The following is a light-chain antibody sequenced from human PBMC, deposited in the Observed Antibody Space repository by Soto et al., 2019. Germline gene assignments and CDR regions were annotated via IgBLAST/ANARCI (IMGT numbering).Light chain of an antibody. CDR1: QGITNY. Sequence: DIQMTQSQSSLSESVGHRFTITCLASQGITNYLAWYQQKPGKAPKLLIYDASTLQSGVPSRFTGSGSGTDFTLTINSLQPEDVATYYCQKFNGAPWTFGQGSNVDIK. CDR2: DAS. V-gene: IGKV1-27*01. CDR3: QKFNGAPWT. J-gene: IGKJ1*01.